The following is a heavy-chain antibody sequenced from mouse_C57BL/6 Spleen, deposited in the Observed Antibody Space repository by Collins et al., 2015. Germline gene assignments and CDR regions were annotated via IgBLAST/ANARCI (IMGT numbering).Heavy chain of an antibody. CDR3: ARDGWLRGAMDY. J-gene: IGHJ4*01. D-gene: IGHD2-2*01. CDR2: IYPGDGHT. Sequence: QVQLQQSGPELVKPGASVKISCKASGYAFSSSWMNWVKQRPGKGLEWIGRIYPGDGHTNYNGKFKGKATLTADKSSSTAYMQLSSLTSEDSAVFYCARDGWLRGAMDYWGQGTSVTVSS. CDR1: GYAFSSSW. V-gene: IGHV1-82*01.